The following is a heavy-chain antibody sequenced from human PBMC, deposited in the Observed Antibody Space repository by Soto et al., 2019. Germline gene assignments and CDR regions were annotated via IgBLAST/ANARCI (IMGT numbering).Heavy chain of an antibody. J-gene: IGHJ6*02. CDR1: GFTFSSYA. V-gene: IGHV3-23*01. CDR2: ISGSGGST. CDR3: AKPMTTVPRYYYYGMDV. D-gene: IGHD4-17*01. Sequence: GGSLRLFCAASGFTFSSYAMSWVRQAPGKGLEWVSAISGSGGSTYYADSVKGRFTISRDNSKNTLYLQMNSLRAEDTAVYYCAKPMTTVPRYYYYGMDVWGQGTTVTVSS.